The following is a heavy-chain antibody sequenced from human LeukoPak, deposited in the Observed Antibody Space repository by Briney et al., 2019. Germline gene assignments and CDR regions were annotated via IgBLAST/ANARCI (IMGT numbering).Heavy chain of an antibody. CDR1: GGSFSGFY. V-gene: IGHV4-34*01. J-gene: IGHJ6*02. CDR2: INHSGTT. D-gene: IGHD4-11*01. Sequence: KASETLSLTCFSGGSFSGFYWSWIRQSPGKGLEWIGEINHSGTTNYNPSRMSRVTISVDTSKNQFSLRLSSVTAADTAVYYCARGKITVTGYYYAMDVWGQGTTVTVSS. CDR3: ARGKITVTGYYYAMDV.